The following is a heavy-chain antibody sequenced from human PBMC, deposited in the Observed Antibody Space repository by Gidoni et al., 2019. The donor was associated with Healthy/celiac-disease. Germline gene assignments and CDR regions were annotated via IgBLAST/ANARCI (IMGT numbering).Heavy chain of an antibody. J-gene: IGHJ3*02. CDR1: GFTVSSNY. V-gene: IGHV3-53*01. CDR2: IYSGGST. D-gene: IGHD3-22*01. Sequence: EVQLVESGGGLIQPGWSLRLSCAAAGFTVSSNYMSWVRHAQGKGLVWVSVIYSGGSTYYADSVKGRFTISRDNSKNTLYLQMNSLRAEDTAVYYCARKANYYDSRENAFDIWGQGTMVTVSS. CDR3: ARKANYYDSRENAFDI.